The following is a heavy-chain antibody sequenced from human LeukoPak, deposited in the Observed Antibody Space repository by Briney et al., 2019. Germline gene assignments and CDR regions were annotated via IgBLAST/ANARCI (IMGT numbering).Heavy chain of an antibody. CDR2: ISGSGGRT. D-gene: IGHD3-9*01. CDR1: GFTFSSYA. Sequence: PGWSLRLSCAASGFTFSSYAMSWVRQAPGKGLEWVSAISGSGGRTYYADSVKGRFAISRDNSKNTLYLQMNSLRAEDTAVYYCATSSDLVSHLSWGQGTLVTVSS. V-gene: IGHV3-23*01. J-gene: IGHJ5*02. CDR3: ATSSDLVSHLS.